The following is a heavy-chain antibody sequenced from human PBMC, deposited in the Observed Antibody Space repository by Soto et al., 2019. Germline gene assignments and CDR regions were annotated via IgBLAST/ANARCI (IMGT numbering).Heavy chain of an antibody. D-gene: IGHD6-13*01. CDR2: MNPNSGNT. Sequence: ASVKVSCKASGGTFSSYDINWVRQATGQGLEWMGWMNPNSGNTGYAQKFQGRVTMTRNTSVSTAYMELSSLRSEDTAVYYCAMGYSSSWAHYYYYYMDVWGKGTTVTVSS. V-gene: IGHV1-8*02. CDR1: GGTFSSYD. CDR3: AMGYSSSWAHYYYYYMDV. J-gene: IGHJ6*03.